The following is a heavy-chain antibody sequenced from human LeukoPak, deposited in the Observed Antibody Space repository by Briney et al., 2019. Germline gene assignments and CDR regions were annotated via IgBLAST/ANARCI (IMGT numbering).Heavy chain of an antibody. Sequence: ASVKVSCKASGYTFTSYYMHWVRQAPGQGLEWMGIISPSGGSTSYAQKFQGRVTMTRDMSTSTVYMELSSLRSEDTAVYYCATSRWLYTWFDPWRQGTLVTVSS. CDR3: ATSRWLYTWFDP. CDR1: GYTFTSYY. J-gene: IGHJ5*02. D-gene: IGHD4-23*01. CDR2: ISPSGGST. V-gene: IGHV1-46*01.